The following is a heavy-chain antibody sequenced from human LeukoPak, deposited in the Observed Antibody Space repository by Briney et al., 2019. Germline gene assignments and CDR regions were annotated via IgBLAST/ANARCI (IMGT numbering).Heavy chain of an antibody. CDR2: IYYSGST. CDR3: ARDLFHSSSSPTNY. D-gene: IGHD6-6*01. V-gene: IGHV4-59*01. J-gene: IGHJ4*02. CDR1: GGSISSYY. Sequence: TSETLSLTCTVSGGSISSYYWSWIRQPPGKGLEWIGYIYYSGSTNYNPSLKSRVTISADTSKNQFSLKLSSVTAADTAVYYCARDLFHSSSSPTNYWGQGTLVTVSS.